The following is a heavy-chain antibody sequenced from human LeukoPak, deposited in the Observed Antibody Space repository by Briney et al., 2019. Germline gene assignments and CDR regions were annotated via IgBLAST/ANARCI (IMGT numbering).Heavy chain of an antibody. V-gene: IGHV3-7*03. CDR2: IKQDGSQK. J-gene: IGHJ4*02. CDR3: ARDRDSNWYPFLDS. D-gene: IGHD6-13*01. Sequence: GGSLRLSCAASGFTFNSYWMNWVRQAPGKGLEWMANIKQDGSQKYYVDSVKGRFTVSRDNAENSLFLQMNSLRPEDTAVYYCARDRDSNWYPFLDSWGQGTLVIVS. CDR1: GFTFNSYW.